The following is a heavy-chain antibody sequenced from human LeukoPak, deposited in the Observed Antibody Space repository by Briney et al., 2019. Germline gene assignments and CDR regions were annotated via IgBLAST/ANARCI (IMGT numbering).Heavy chain of an antibody. D-gene: IGHD3-16*01. CDR1: GFTFSSYA. CDR2: IKQDGSEK. J-gene: IGHJ6*03. V-gene: IGHV3-7*03. Sequence: GGSLRLSCAASGFTFSSYAMSWVRQAPGKGLEWVANIKQDGSEKYYVDSVKGRFTISRDNAKNSLYLQMNSLRVEDTAFYYCARGSTPRGFYYYMDVWGKGTTVTVSS. CDR3: ARGSTPRGFYYYMDV.